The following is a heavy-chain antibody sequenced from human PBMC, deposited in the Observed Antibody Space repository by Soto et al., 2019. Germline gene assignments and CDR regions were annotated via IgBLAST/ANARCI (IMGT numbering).Heavy chain of an antibody. CDR2: IIPIFGTA. D-gene: IGHD3-3*01. CDR1: GGTFSSYA. V-gene: IGHV1-69*06. CDR3: ARTPLRFLEWLPEGPFDY. J-gene: IGHJ4*02. Sequence: GASVKVSCKASGGTFSSYAISWVRQAPGQGLEWMGGIIPIFGTANYAQKFQGRVTITADKSTSTAYMELSSLRSEDTAVYYCARTPLRFLEWLPEGPFDYWGRGTLVTVSS.